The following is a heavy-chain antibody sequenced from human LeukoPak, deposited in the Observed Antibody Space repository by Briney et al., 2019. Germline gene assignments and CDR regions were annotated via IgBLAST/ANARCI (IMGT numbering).Heavy chain of an antibody. Sequence: ASVKVSCKASGYTFTGYYMHWVRQAPGQGLEWMGWINPNSGGTNYAQKFQGRVTMTRDTSISTAYMELSRLRSDDTAVYYCARDLSYYDFWSGYPWGQGTLVTVSS. CDR3: ARDLSYYDFWSGYP. V-gene: IGHV1-2*02. D-gene: IGHD3-3*01. J-gene: IGHJ5*02. CDR1: GYTFTGYY. CDR2: INPNSGGT.